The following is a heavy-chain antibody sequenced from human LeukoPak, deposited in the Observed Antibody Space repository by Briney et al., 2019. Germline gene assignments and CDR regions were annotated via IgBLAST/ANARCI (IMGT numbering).Heavy chain of an antibody. J-gene: IGHJ6*04. V-gene: IGHV3-33*01. Sequence: PGGSLRLSCAASGFTFSSYGMHWVRQAPGKGLEWVAVIWYDGSNKYYADSVKGRFTISRDNSKNTLYLQMNSLRVEDTAVYYCASRTSRRITMVRSPNYYGMDVWGKGTTVTVSS. CDR1: GFTFSSYG. CDR3: ASRTSRRITMVRSPNYYGMDV. D-gene: IGHD3-10*01. CDR2: IWYDGSNK.